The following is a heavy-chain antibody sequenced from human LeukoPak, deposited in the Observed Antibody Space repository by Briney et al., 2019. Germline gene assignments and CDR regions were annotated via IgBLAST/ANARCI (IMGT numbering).Heavy chain of an antibody. CDR1: GYTFTGYY. J-gene: IGHJ1*01. D-gene: IGHD5-12*01. Sequence: ASVKVSCKASGYTFTGYYMHWVRQAPGQGLEWMGWINPNSGGTNYAQKFQGRVTMTRDTFISTAYMELSRLRSDDTAVYYCARDGDEDIVATGWGQGTLVTVSS. CDR2: INPNSGGT. V-gene: IGHV1-2*02. CDR3: ARDGDEDIVATG.